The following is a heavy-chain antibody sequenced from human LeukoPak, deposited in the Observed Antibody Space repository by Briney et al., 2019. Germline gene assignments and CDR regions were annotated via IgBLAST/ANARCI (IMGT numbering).Heavy chain of an antibody. Sequence: ASVKVSCKASGYTFTGYYMHWVRQAPGQRLEWMGWINPNGADTNYAQKFQGRVTMTRDTSTSAAYMDLSSLTSDDTAVYFCARSNYGGQGAGDNWFDPWGQGTLVTVSS. CDR1: GYTFTGYY. CDR3: ARSNYGGQGAGDNWFDP. CDR2: INPNGADT. V-gene: IGHV1-2*02. D-gene: IGHD4/OR15-4a*01. J-gene: IGHJ5*02.